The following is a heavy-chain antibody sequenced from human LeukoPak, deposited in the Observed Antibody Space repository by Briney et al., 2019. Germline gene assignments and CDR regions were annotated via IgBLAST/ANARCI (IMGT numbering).Heavy chain of an antibody. CDR1: ELTLSSNY. CDR2: IYSGGST. J-gene: IGHJ4*02. D-gene: IGHD5-18*01. V-gene: IGHV3-53*01. Sequence: PGGSLRLSCAASELTLSSNYMSWIRQAPGRGLEWVSFIYSGGSTYYADSVKGRFTISRDNSKNTLYLQMNSLRAEDTAVYYCATSWILMVTGAFDIWGQGTLVTVSS. CDR3: ATSWILMVTGAFDI.